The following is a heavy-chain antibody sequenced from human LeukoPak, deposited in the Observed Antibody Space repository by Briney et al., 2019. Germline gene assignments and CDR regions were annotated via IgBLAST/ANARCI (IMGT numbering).Heavy chain of an antibody. CDR2: IYPGDSDT. V-gene: IGHV5-51*01. D-gene: IGHD2-2*01. CDR1: GYSFASYW. J-gene: IGHJ4*02. Sequence: GESLKISCKGSGYSFASYWIAWVRQMPGKGLEWMGIIYPGDSDTRYSPSFQGQVTISADKSISTAYLQWSSLKASDSAMYYCARSGYCSSTSCFDYWGQGTLVTVSS. CDR3: ARSGYCSSTSCFDY.